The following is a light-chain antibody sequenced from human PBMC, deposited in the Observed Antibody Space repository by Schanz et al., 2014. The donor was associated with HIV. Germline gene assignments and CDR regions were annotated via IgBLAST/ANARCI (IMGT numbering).Light chain of an antibody. CDR2: AVN. CDR3: ASYGGSNNLL. Sequence: QSALTQPASVSGSPGQSVAISCTGASSDIGVSWYQQYPGNAPRLIIYAVNRRTSGVPDRFSGAKSGNTAFLLISGLQDEDEADYYCASYGGSNNLLFGGGTKLTVL. V-gene: IGLV2-8*01. J-gene: IGLJ2*01. CDR1: SSDIG.